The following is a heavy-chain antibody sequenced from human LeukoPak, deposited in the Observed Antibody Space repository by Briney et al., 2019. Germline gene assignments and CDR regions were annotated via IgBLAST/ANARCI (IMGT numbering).Heavy chain of an antibody. CDR2: IYYSGST. J-gene: IGHJ4*02. V-gene: IGHV4-59*08. CDR1: GGSISSYY. D-gene: IGHD2-2*01. Sequence: SETLSLTCTVSGGSISSYYWSWIRQPPGKGLEWIGYIYYSGSTNYNPSLKSRVTISVDTSKNQFSLKLSSVTAADTAVYYCARHVLWGGGVKYQLLPSSYFDYWGQGTLVTVSS. CDR3: ARHVLWGGGVKYQLLPSSYFDY.